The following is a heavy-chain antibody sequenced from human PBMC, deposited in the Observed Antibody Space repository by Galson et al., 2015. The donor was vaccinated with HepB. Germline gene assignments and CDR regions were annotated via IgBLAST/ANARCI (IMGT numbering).Heavy chain of an antibody. V-gene: IGHV3-49*04. CDR1: GFIIRDYP. D-gene: IGHD1-26*01. CDR2: IRTNYYRATT. Sequence: SLRLSCASSGFIIRDYPMSWVRQAPGRGLEWLSFIRTNYYRATTEYAPSVKGRFTTSRDDSKNIAYLEMNSLQVDDAAVYYCTRTTTPDSGNWPYFDYWGQGGLVTVSS. CDR3: TRTTTPDSGNWPYFDY. J-gene: IGHJ4*02.